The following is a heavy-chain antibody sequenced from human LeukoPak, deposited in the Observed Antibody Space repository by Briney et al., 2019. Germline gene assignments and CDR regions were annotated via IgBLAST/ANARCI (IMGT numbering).Heavy chain of an antibody. CDR2: IIPIFGTA. D-gene: IGHD2-2*01. Sequence: GASVKVSCKASGGTFSSYATSWVRQAPGQGLEWMGGIIPIFGTANYAQKFQGRVTITTDESTSTAYMELRSLRSDDTAMYYCAREMTENIVVVPAAMGWFDPWGQGTLVTVSS. J-gene: IGHJ5*02. CDR1: GGTFSSYA. V-gene: IGHV1-69*05. CDR3: AREMTENIVVVPAAMGWFDP.